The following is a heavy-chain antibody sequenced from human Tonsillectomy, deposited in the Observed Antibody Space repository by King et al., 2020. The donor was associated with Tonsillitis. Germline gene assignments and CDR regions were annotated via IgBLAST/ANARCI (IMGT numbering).Heavy chain of an antibody. Sequence: QLVQSGGGLVQPGRSLRLSCAASGFTFDDYATHWVRQAPGKGLEWVSGISWNSGSIGYADSVKGRFTISRDNAKNSLYFQMNSLRAEDTALYYCSKAYCSSTSCYLGYYYYMDVWGKGTTVTVSS. V-gene: IGHV3-9*01. CDR1: GFTFDDYA. D-gene: IGHD2-2*01. J-gene: IGHJ6*03. CDR3: SKAYCSSTSCYLGYYYYMDV. CDR2: ISWNSGSI.